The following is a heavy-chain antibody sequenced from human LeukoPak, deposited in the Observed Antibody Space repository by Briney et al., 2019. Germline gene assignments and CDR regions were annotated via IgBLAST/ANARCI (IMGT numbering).Heavy chain of an antibody. D-gene: IGHD6-13*01. Sequence: PGGSLRLSCAASGFTFSNYSMNWVRQAPGKGLVWVSCVHSDESSTNYADSVKGRFTISRDNAKNTLYLQMNSLRAEDTAVYYCARGGSWGHNWFHPWGQGTLVTVSS. CDR3: ARGGSWGHNWFHP. J-gene: IGHJ5*02. CDR2: VHSDESST. CDR1: GFTFSNYS. V-gene: IGHV3-74*01.